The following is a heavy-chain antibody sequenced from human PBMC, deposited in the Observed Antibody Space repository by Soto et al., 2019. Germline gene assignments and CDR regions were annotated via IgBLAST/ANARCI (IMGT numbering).Heavy chain of an antibody. V-gene: IGHV3-48*02. Sequence: GGSLRLSCAASGFTFSSYSMNWVRQSPGKGLEWVSYISSSSSTIYYADSVKGRFTISRDNAKNSLYLQMNSLRDEDTAVYYCARIFVVVVAATRAFDIWGQGTMVTVSS. J-gene: IGHJ3*02. CDR3: ARIFVVVVAATRAFDI. CDR1: GFTFSSYS. CDR2: ISSSSSTI. D-gene: IGHD2-15*01.